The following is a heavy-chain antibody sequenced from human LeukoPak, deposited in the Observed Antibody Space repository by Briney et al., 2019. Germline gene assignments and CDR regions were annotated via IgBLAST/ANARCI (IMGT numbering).Heavy chain of an antibody. Sequence: GGSLRLSCAASGFTFNNYAMHWVRQAPGKGLEWMTVISFHGRDKFYADSMKGRLTISGDDSQKTLFMEMNSLRAEDTAVYYCVRQDCSAGSCYLDYWGQGILVTVSS. CDR3: VRQDCSAGSCYLDY. CDR2: ISFHGRDK. D-gene: IGHD2-15*01. CDR1: GFTFNNYA. J-gene: IGHJ4*02. V-gene: IGHV3-30*04.